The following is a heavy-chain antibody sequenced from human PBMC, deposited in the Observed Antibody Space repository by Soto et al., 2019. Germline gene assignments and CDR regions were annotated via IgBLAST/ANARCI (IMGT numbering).Heavy chain of an antibody. CDR3: ARGSGGDWFDP. CDR1: GDSISSVNW. Sequence: SETLSLTCAVSGDSISSVNWWSWVRQSPGQGLEWIGDIYHTGITNYNPSLKSRVTISVDTSKNQFSLKLSSVTAADTAVYYCARGSGGDWFDPWGQGTLVTVSS. CDR2: IYHTGIT. D-gene: IGHD2-15*01. V-gene: IGHV4-4*02. J-gene: IGHJ5*02.